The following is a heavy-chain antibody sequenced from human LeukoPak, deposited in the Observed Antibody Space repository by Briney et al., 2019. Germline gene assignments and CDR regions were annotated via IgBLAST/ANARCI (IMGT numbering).Heavy chain of an antibody. CDR1: GFTFSSYS. D-gene: IGHD3-3*01. CDR2: ISSSSSTI. J-gene: IGHJ4*02. CDR3: ARGNSNYDFWSGYYTGADY. Sequence: PGGSLRLSCAASGFTFSSYSMNWVRQAPGKGLELVSYISSSSSTIYYADSVKGRFTISRDNAKNSLYLQMNSLRAEDTAVYYCARGNSNYDFWSGYYTGADYWGQGTLVTVSS. V-gene: IGHV3-48*01.